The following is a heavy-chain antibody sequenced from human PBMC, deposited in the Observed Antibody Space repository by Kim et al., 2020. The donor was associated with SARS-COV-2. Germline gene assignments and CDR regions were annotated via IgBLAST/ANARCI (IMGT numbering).Heavy chain of an antibody. CDR2: ISAYNGNT. CDR3: ARVESSAVAGWELDP. Sequence: ASVKVSCKASGYTFTSYGISWVRQAPGQGLEWMGWISAYNGNTNYAQKLQGRVTMTTDTSTSTAYMELRSLRSDDTAVYYCARVESSAVAGWELDPWGQGTLVTVSP. D-gene: IGHD6-19*01. CDR1: GYTFTSYG. V-gene: IGHV1-18*01. J-gene: IGHJ5*02.